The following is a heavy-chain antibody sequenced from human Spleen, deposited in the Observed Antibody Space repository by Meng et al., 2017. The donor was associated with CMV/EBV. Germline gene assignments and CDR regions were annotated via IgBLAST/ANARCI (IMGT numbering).Heavy chain of an antibody. Sequence: GSLRLSCTVSGGSISSSSYYWGWIRQPPGKGLEWIGSIYYSGSTYYNPSLKSRVTISVDTSKNQFSLKLSSVTAADTAVYYCARDYITGTTGYYYGMDVWGQGTTVTVSS. CDR1: GGSISSSSYY. D-gene: IGHD1-7*01. CDR3: ARDYITGTTGYYYGMDV. CDR2: IYYSGST. J-gene: IGHJ6*02. V-gene: IGHV4-39*07.